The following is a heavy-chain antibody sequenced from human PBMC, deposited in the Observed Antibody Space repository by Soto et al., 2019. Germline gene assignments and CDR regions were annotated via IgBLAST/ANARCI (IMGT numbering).Heavy chain of an antibody. CDR1: GYTFTGYA. CDR3: ARAVAVPADFDY. V-gene: IGHV1-3*05. CDR2: INAGNGNT. Sequence: QVQLVQSGAEEKKPGASVKVSCKASGYTFTGYAMHWVRQAPGQRLEWMGWINAGNGNTKYSQKCQGRVTITRDTSASTAYMELSSLRSEDTALYYCARAVAVPADFDYWGQGPLVTVSS. D-gene: IGHD6-19*01. J-gene: IGHJ4*02.